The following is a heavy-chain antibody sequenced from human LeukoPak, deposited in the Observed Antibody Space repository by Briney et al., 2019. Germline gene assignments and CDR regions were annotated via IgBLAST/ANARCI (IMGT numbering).Heavy chain of an antibody. CDR3: ARGLAAAGLYFDY. D-gene: IGHD6-13*01. V-gene: IGHV3-53*01. CDR2: VYTGGST. CDR1: GFTVSSNY. Sequence: GRSLRLSCAASGFTVSSNYMTWVRQAPGKGLEWVSVVYTGGSTYSADSVKGRFTISRDNSKNTLYLQMNSLRAEDTAVYYCARGLAAAGLYFDYWGQGTLVTVSS. J-gene: IGHJ4*02.